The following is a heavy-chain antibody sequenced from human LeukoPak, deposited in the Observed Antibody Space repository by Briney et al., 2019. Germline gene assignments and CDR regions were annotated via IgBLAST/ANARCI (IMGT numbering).Heavy chain of an antibody. CDR2: ISYDGSNN. Sequence: GGSLRLSCAASGFTFSSYAMHWVRQAPGKGLEWVAVISYDGSNNYYADSVKGRFTISRDNSKNTLYLQMSSLRSEDTAVYYCARDELGIGYGWFDPWGQGTLVTVSS. V-gene: IGHV3-30*15. CDR1: GFTFSSYA. CDR3: ARDELGIGYGWFDP. J-gene: IGHJ5*02. D-gene: IGHD7-27*01.